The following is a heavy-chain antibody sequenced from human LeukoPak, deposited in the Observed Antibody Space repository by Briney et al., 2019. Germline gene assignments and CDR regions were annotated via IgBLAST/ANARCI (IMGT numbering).Heavy chain of an antibody. J-gene: IGHJ3*02. D-gene: IGHD3-22*01. Sequence: GSLRLSCAASGFTVSSNYMSWVRQAPGKGLEWVSAISGSGGSTYYADSVKGRFTISRDNSKNTLYLQMNSLRAEDTAVYYCAKQDSSGYQGAFDIWGQGTMVTVSS. CDR1: GFTVSSNY. CDR2: ISGSGGST. V-gene: IGHV3-23*01. CDR3: AKQDSSGYQGAFDI.